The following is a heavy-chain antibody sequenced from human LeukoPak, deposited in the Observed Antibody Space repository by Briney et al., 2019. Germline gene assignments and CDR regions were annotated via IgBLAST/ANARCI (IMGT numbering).Heavy chain of an antibody. CDR2: INHSGST. Sequence: ETLSLTCAVYGGSFSGYYWSWIRQPPGKGLEWIGEINHSGSTNYNPSLKSRVTISVDTSKNQFSLKLSSVTAADTAVYYCARPLAGSTSYLALGYWGQGTLVTVSS. CDR1: GGSFSGYY. V-gene: IGHV4-34*01. D-gene: IGHD2-2*01. J-gene: IGHJ4*02. CDR3: ARPLAGSTSYLALGY.